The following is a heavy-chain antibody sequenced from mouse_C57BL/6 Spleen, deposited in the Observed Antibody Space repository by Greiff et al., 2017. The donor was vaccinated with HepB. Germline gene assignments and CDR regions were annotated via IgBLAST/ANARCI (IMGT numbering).Heavy chain of an antibody. CDR2: INPGSGGT. J-gene: IGHJ4*01. V-gene: IGHV1-54*01. CDR1: GYAFTNYL. Sequence: VQLQQSGAELVRPGTSVKVSCKASGYAFTNYLIEWVKQRPGQGLEWIGVINPGSGGTNYNEKFKDKATLTADKSSSTAYMQLSSLTSEDSAVYFCARGSYYYGSSPLAMDYWGQGTSVTVSS. D-gene: IGHD1-1*01. CDR3: ARGSYYYGSSPLAMDY.